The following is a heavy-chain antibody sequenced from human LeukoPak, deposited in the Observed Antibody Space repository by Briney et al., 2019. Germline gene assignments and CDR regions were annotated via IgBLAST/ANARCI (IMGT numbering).Heavy chain of an antibody. CDR2: ISAYNGNT. J-gene: IGHJ5*02. CDR1: GYTFTSYS. Sequence: GASVKVSCKASGYTFTSYSISWVRQAPGQGLEWMGWISAYNGNTNYAQKLQGRVTMTTDTSTSTAYMELRSLRSDDTAVYYCARADFWSGSTSDNWFDPWGQGTLVTVSS. CDR3: ARADFWSGSTSDNWFDP. D-gene: IGHD3-3*01. V-gene: IGHV1-18*01.